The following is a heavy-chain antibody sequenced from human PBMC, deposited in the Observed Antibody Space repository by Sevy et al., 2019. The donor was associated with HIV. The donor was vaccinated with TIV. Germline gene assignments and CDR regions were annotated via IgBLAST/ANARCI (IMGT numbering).Heavy chain of an antibody. CDR2: ISSSSNYI. CDR3: ARDGGCSSTACLLYFDY. CDR1: GFTFSKYP. V-gene: IGHV3-21*01. D-gene: IGHD2-2*01. J-gene: IGHJ4*02. Sequence: GGSLRLSCVVSGFTFSKYPMNWVRQAPGKGLEWVSSISSSSNYIYYGDSVKGRFTISRDNAKNSLYLQMNSLRADDTAVYYCARDGGCSSTACLLYFDYWGQGPWSPSPQ.